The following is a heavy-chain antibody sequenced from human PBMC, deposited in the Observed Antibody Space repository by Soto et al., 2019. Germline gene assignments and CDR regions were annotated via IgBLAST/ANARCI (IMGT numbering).Heavy chain of an antibody. J-gene: IGHJ3*02. CDR3: TRDPEDAFDI. CDR2: IRSKAYGGTT. Sequence: EVQLVESGGGLVQPGRSLRLSCTASGFTFGDYAMSWFRQAPGKGLEWVGFIRSKAYGGTTEYAASVKGRFTISRDESKSIAYLQKNSLKTEDTAGYYCTRDPEDAFDIWGQGTMVTVSS. V-gene: IGHV3-49*03. CDR1: GFTFGDYA.